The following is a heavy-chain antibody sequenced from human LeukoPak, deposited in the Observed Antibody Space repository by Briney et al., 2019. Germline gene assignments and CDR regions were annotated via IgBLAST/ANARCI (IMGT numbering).Heavy chain of an antibody. V-gene: IGHV3-7*01. D-gene: IGHD4-17*01. J-gene: IGHJ4*02. CDR3: AKNLLRTVTTGDY. CDR1: GFTFSSYW. Sequence: GGSLRLSCAASGFTFSSYWMSWVRQAPGKGLEWVANIKQDGSEKYYVDSVKGRFTISRDNSKNTLYLQMNSLRAEDTAVYYCAKNLLRTVTTGDYWGQGTLVTVSS. CDR2: IKQDGSEK.